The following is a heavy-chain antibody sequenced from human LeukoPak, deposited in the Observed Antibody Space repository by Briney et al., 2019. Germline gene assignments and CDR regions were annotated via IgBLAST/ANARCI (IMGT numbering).Heavy chain of an antibody. CDR3: ARALWSGYSYNWFDP. V-gene: IGHV1-46*01. Sequence: ASVKVSCKASGYTFTSNYIHWVRQAPGQGLEWMGMIYPRDGSTSYAQKFQGRVTMTRNTSISTAYMELSSLRSEDTAVYYCARALWSGYSYNWFDPWGQGTLVTVSS. CDR2: IYPRDGST. CDR1: GYTFTSNY. D-gene: IGHD3-3*01. J-gene: IGHJ5*02.